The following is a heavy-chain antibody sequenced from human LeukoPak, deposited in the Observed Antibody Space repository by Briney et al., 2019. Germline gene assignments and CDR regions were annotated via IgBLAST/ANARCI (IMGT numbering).Heavy chain of an antibody. CDR3: AKGYTFHGVAHDSGYFDY. D-gene: IGHD3-3*01. CDR2: ITWDGGNI. Sequence: PGRSLRLSCVTSGSTFGDYTMHWVRQVPGKGLEWLSGITWDGGNIAYADSVKGRFTISRDNAKSSLYLQMNSLRNEDMAFYFCAKGYTFHGVAHDSGYFDYWGQGTLVTVSS. V-gene: IGHV3-9*03. CDR1: GSTFGDYT. J-gene: IGHJ4*02.